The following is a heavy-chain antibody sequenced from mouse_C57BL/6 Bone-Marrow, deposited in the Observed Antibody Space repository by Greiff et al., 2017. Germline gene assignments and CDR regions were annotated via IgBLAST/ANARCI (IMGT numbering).Heavy chain of an antibody. D-gene: IGHD2-5*01. CDR3: VRQDYSNYVFDY. CDR1: GFSFNTYA. Sequence: VQLQQSGGGLVQPKGSLKLSCAASGFSFNTYAMNWVRQAPGKGLEWVARIRSKSNNYATYYADSVKDRFTISRDDSESMLYLQMNNLKTEDTAMYYCVRQDYSNYVFDYWGQGTTLTVSS. CDR2: IRSKSNNYAT. J-gene: IGHJ2*01. V-gene: IGHV10-1*01.